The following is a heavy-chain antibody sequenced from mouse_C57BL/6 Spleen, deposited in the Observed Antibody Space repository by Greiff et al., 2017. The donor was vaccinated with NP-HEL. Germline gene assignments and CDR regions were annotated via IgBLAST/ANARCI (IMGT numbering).Heavy chain of an antibody. CDR2: ISDGGSYT. J-gene: IGHJ2*01. Sequence: EVQGVESGGGLVKPGGSLKLSCAASGFTFSSYAMSWVRQTPEKRLEWVATISDGGSYTYYPDNVKGRFTISRDNAKNNLYLQMSHLKSEDTAMYYCARDGGRRYYFDYWGQGTTLTVSS. CDR3: ARDGGRRYYFDY. V-gene: IGHV5-4*01. CDR1: GFTFSSYA.